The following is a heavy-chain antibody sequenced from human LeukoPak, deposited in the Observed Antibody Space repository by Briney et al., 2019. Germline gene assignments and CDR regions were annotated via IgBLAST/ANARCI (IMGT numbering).Heavy chain of an antibody. D-gene: IGHD2-21*01. CDR1: GYSFTNYW. V-gene: IGHV5-51*01. Sequence: KGGESLKISCKGSGYSFTNYWIGWVRQMPGKGLEWIGIIYPGDSDTRCSPSFQGQVTISADKSISTAYLQWSSLKASDTTMYYCARHYSLGPPDAFDFWGQGTMVTVSS. CDR3: ARHYSLGPPDAFDF. J-gene: IGHJ3*01. CDR2: IYPGDSDT.